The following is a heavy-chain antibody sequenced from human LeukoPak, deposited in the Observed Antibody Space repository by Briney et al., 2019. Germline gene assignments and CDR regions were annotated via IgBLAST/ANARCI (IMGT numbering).Heavy chain of an antibody. Sequence: ASETLSLTCTVSGGSISSYYWSWIRQPPGKGLEWIGYIYYSGSTNYNPSLKSRVTISVDTSKNQFSLKLSSVTAADTAVYYCARDQKGQFDPWGQGTLVTVSS. J-gene: IGHJ5*02. CDR3: ARDQKGQFDP. CDR2: IYYSGST. V-gene: IGHV4-59*01. CDR1: GGSISSYY.